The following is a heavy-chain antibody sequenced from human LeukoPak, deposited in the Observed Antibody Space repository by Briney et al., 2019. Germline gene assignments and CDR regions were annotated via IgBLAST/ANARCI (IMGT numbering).Heavy chain of an antibody. CDR2: INPNSGGT. CDR3: GRGGSGWYGGLGY. D-gene: IGHD6-19*01. CDR1: GYTFTGYY. Sequence: ASVKVSCKASGYTFTGYYMHWVRQAPGQGLEWMGWINPNSGGTNYAQKFQGRVTMTRDTSISTAYMELSRLRSDDTAVYFCGRGGSGWYGGLGYWGQGTLVTVSS. J-gene: IGHJ4*02. V-gene: IGHV1-2*02.